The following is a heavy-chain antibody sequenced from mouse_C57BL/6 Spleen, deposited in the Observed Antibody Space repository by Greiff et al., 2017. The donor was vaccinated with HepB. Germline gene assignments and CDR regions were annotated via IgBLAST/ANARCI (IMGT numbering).Heavy chain of an antibody. CDR3: TRHYYGYAMDY. CDR2: IDPETGGT. Sequence: VQLQQSGAELVRPGASVTLSCKASGYTFTDYEMHWVKQTPVHGLEWIGAIDPETGGTAYNQKFKGKAILTADKSSSTAYMELRSLTSEDSAVYYCTRHYYGYAMDYWGQGTSVTVSS. CDR1: GYTFTDYE. V-gene: IGHV1-15*01. D-gene: IGHD1-2*01. J-gene: IGHJ4*01.